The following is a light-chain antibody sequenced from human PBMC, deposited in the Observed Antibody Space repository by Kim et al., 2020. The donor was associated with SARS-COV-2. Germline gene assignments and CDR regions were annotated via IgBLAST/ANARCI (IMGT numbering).Light chain of an antibody. V-gene: IGLV9-49*01. CDR3: GADHGSGSNFVVV. CDR2: VGTGGIVG. Sequence: TCTLSSGYSNYKVDWYQQRPGKGPRFVMRVGTGGIVGSKGDGIPDRFSVLGSGLNRYLTIKNIQEEDESDYHCGADHGSGSNFVVVFGGGTQL. CDR1: SGYSNYK. J-gene: IGLJ2*01.